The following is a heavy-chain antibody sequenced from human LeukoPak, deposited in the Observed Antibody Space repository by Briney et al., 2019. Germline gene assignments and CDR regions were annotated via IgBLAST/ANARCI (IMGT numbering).Heavy chain of an antibody. CDR3: AKAPCGSCYSADY. D-gene: IGHD2-15*01. CDR1: GLTFSSYG. J-gene: IGHJ4*02. CDR2: IRYDGSNK. V-gene: IGHV3-30*02. Sequence: PGGSLRLSCAASGLTFSSYGMHWVRQAPGKGLEWVAFIRYDGSNKYYADSVKGRFTISRDNSKNTLYLQMNNLRAEDTAVYYCAKAPCGSCYSADYWGQGTLVTVSS.